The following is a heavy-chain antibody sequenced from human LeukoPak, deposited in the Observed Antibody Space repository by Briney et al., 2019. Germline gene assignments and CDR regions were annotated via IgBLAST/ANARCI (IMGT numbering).Heavy chain of an antibody. CDR1: GFTFSSYA. CDR2: ISGSGGST. J-gene: IGHJ4*02. D-gene: IGHD5-18*01. V-gene: IGHV3-23*01. Sequence: PGASLRLSCAASGFTFSSYAMSWVRPAPGKGLERVSAISGSGGSTYYADSVKGRFTISRDNSKNTLYLQMNSLRAEDTAVYYCAKAYSYGYRAFDYWGQGTLVTVSS. CDR3: AKAYSYGYRAFDY.